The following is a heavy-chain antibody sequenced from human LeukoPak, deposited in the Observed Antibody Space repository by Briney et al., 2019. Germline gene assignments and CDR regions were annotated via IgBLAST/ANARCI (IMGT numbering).Heavy chain of an antibody. CDR3: ARHVYDYVWGSYHDY. Sequence: PSETLSLTCTVSGGSISSYYWSWIRQPPGKGLEWIGYIYYSGSTNYNPSLKSRVTISVDTSKNQFSLKLSSVTAADTAVYYCARHVYDYVWGSYHDYWGQGTLVTVSS. V-gene: IGHV4-59*08. CDR2: IYYSGST. D-gene: IGHD3-16*02. J-gene: IGHJ4*02. CDR1: GGSISSYY.